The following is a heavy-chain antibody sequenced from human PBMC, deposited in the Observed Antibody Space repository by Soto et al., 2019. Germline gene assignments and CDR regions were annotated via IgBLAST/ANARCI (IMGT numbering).Heavy chain of an antibody. D-gene: IGHD2-15*01. V-gene: IGHV2-5*02. J-gene: IGHJ4*02. CDR1: GFSLSTSGVG. CDR3: AHLVVAGITYYFAS. Sequence: SGPTLVNPTQTLTLTCTFSGFSLSTSGVGVGWIRQPPGKALEWLTFIYWDDGKRNSPFLKSRLTITKDTSKNQVVLTMTNMDPVDTAKFSCAHLVVAGITYYFASWGQGTLVTVSS. CDR2: IYWDDGK.